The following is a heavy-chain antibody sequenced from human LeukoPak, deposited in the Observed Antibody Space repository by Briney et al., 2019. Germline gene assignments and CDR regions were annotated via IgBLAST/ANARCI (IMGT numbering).Heavy chain of an antibody. V-gene: IGHV1-3*01. D-gene: IGHD3-22*01. CDR2: INAGNGNT. CDR1: GYTFTSYA. Sequence: VSVKVSCKASGYTFTSYAMHWVRQAPGQRLEWMGWINAGNGNTKCSQKFQGRVTITRDTSASTAYMELSSLRSEDTAVYYCASDDSSGYYYVYWGQGTLVTVSS. CDR3: ASDDSSGYYYVY. J-gene: IGHJ4*02.